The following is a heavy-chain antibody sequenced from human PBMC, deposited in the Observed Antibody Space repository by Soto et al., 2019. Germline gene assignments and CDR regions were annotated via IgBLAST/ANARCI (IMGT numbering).Heavy chain of an antibody. J-gene: IGHJ4*02. CDR1: GGSISTYY. D-gene: IGHD2-2*01. Sequence: PSETLSLTCTVSGGSISTYYWSWIRQPAGKGLEWIGRIYASGSTNYNPSLKSRVTMSVATSKNQFSLKLSSVTAADTAVYYCARGGMVIIPTATAFDYWGQGTLVT. V-gene: IGHV4-4*07. CDR2: IYASGST. CDR3: ARGGMVIIPTATAFDY.